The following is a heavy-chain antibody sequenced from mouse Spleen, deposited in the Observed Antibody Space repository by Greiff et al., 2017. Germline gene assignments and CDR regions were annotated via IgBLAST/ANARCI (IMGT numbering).Heavy chain of an antibody. J-gene: IGHJ4*01. CDR1: GYTFTDYY. D-gene: IGHD2-1*01. Sequence: EVQLQQSGPELVKPGASVKISCKASGYTFTDYYMNWVKQSHGKSLEWIGDINPNNGGTSYNQKFKGKATLTVDKSSSTAYMELRSLTSEDSAVYYCARGGIYGNYGRMDYWGQGTSVTVSS. CDR3: ARGGIYGNYGRMDY. CDR2: INPNNGGT. V-gene: IGHV1-26*01.